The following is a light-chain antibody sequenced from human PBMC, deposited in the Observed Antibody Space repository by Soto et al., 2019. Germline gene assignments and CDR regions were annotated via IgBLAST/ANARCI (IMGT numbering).Light chain of an antibody. CDR3: QQYGSSSPWT. Sequence: DIQMTQSPSTLSASVGDRVTITCRASQSVGSWLAWYQQKPGKAPKLLIYKASSLESGVPSRFSGSRSGTAFSLTISSLQPDDFASYHCQQYGSSSPWTFGQGTKGEIK. V-gene: IGKV1-5*03. CDR2: KAS. J-gene: IGKJ1*01. CDR1: QSVGSW.